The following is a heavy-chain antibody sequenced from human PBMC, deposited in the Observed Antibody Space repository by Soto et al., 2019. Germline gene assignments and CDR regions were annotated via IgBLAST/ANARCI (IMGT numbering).Heavy chain of an antibody. V-gene: IGHV1-3*01. J-gene: IGHJ3*02. CDR3: ARMGVMTYDAFDI. CDR1: GYTFTSYA. CDR2: INAGNGNT. D-gene: IGHD2-21*02. Sequence: ASVKVSCKASGYTFTSYAMHWVRQAPGQRLEWMGWINAGNGNTKYSQKFQGRVTITRDTSASTAYMELSSLRSEDTAVYYCARMGVMTYDAFDIWGQGTMVTVSS.